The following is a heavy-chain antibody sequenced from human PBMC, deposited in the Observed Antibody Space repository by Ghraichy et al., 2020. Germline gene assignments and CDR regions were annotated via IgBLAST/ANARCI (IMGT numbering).Heavy chain of an antibody. Sequence: GSLRLSCTVSGGSSSHYYWTWIRQPPGKGLEWMGNIYYSGSTTYNPSLKSRVTISLDTSSLQFSLTLSSVTAADTAVYYCARSSGNYWGYFDHWGQGILVTVSS. CDR1: GGSSSHYY. V-gene: IGHV4-59*01. CDR3: ARSSGNYWGYFDH. CDR2: IYYSGST. D-gene: IGHD1-26*01. J-gene: IGHJ4*02.